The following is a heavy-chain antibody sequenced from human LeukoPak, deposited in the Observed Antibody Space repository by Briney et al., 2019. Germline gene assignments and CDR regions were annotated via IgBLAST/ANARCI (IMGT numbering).Heavy chain of an antibody. CDR1: GYTFTSYG. CDR2: ISAYNGNT. Sequence: VASVKVSCKASGYTFTSYGISWVRQAPGQGLEWMGWISAYNGNTNYAQKLQGRVTMTTDTSTSTAYMELRSLRSDDTAVYYCARSIGPSYYDSSGYNWGHYFDYWGQGTLVTVSS. CDR3: ARSIGPSYYDSSGYNWGHYFDY. D-gene: IGHD3-22*01. V-gene: IGHV1-18*01. J-gene: IGHJ4*02.